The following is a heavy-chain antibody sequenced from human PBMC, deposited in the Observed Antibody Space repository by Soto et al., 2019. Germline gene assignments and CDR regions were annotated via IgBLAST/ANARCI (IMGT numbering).Heavy chain of an antibody. D-gene: IGHD1-7*01. J-gene: IGHJ3*02. CDR1: GFTFSDYY. Sequence: QVQLVESGGGLVKPGGSLRLSCAASGFTFSDYYMSWIRQAPGKGLEWVSYISSSGSTIYYADSVKGRLTISRDNAKNSRYVKINSLRAEDTAVYYCARNTEGAGTTLHAFDIWGQGTMVTVSS. CDR3: ARNTEGAGTTLHAFDI. V-gene: IGHV3-11*01. CDR2: ISSSGSTI.